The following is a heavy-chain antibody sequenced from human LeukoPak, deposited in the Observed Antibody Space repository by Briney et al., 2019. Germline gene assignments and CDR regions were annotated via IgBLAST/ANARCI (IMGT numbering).Heavy chain of an antibody. D-gene: IGHD6-13*01. Sequence: SETLSLTCTVSGGSISNYWWSWIRQPPGKGLEWIGYVFDSGGTNYNPSLKSRVTISVDTSKKQFSLKLSSVPAADTAMYYCARGYSSSWNYFDYWGQGTLVTVSS. J-gene: IGHJ4*02. CDR2: VFDSGGT. CDR1: GGSISNYW. CDR3: ARGYSSSWNYFDY. V-gene: IGHV4-59*01.